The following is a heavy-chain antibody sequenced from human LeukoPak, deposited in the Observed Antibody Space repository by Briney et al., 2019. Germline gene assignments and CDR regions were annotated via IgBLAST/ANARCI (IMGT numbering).Heavy chain of an antibody. Sequence: SGTLSLTCAVSGGSISSSNWWSWVRQPPGKGLEWIGEIYHSGSTNYNPPLKSRVTISVDKSKNQFSLKLSSVTAADTAVYYCARGDSGSHTERFDYWGQGTLVTVSS. J-gene: IGHJ4*02. CDR2: IYHSGST. D-gene: IGHD3-10*01. CDR1: GGSISSSNW. CDR3: ARGDSGSHTERFDY. V-gene: IGHV4-4*02.